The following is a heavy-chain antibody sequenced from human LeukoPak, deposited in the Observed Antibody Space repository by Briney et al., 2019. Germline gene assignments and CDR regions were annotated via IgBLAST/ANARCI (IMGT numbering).Heavy chain of an antibody. D-gene: IGHD3-22*01. V-gene: IGHV1-2*02. CDR1: GYTFTGYY. Sequence: ASVKVSCKASGYTFTGYYMHWVRQAPGQGLEWMGWINPNSGGTNYAQKFQGRVTMTRDTSISTAYMELSRLRSDDTAVYYCARDGTQYYYDSSGYYSSWGQGTLVTVSS. CDR2: INPNSGGT. CDR3: ARDGTQYYYDSSGYYSS. J-gene: IGHJ4*02.